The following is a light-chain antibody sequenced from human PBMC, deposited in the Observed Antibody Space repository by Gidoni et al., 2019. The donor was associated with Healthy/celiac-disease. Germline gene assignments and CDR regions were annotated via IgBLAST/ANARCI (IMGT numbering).Light chain of an antibody. J-gene: IGKJ1*01. CDR3: QQPGT. V-gene: IGKV3-20*01. Sequence: DIALTLAPGTLSLSPGERATLSCRASQSVSSSYLAWYQQKPGQAPRHLIYGASSRATGIPDMVMGSDSGTEFALTIIRLVPEDFAVCYCQQPGTFGQGTKVEIK. CDR2: GAS. CDR1: QSVSSSY.